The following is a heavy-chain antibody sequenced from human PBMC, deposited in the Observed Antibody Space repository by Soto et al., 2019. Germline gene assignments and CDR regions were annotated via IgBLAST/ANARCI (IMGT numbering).Heavy chain of an antibody. Sequence: PSETLSLTCAVYGGSFSGYYWSWIRQPPGKGLEWIGEINHSGSTNYNPSLKSRVTISVDTSKNQFSLKLSSVTAADTAVYYCARSSIEPRVFMYPFDSWGQGTLVTSPQ. J-gene: IGHJ4*02. CDR1: GGSFSGYY. V-gene: IGHV4-34*01. D-gene: IGHD6-6*01. CDR2: INHSGST. CDR3: ARSSIEPRVFMYPFDS.